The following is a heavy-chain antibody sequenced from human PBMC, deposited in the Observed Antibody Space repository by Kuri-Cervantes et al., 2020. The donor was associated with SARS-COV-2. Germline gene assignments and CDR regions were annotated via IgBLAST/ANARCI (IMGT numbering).Heavy chain of an antibody. J-gene: IGHJ4*02. V-gene: IGHV4-34*01. CDR3: GRVSWIQLWRRYSDS. Sequence: SQTLSLTCAVYGGSFSGYYWSWIRQPPGKGLEWSGEINHSGSTNYNPSLKSRVTISVDTSKNQFSLKLNSVSAADTAVYYCGRVSWIQLWRRYSDSWGQGTLVTVSS. CDR2: INHSGST. D-gene: IGHD5-18*01. CDR1: GGSFSGYY.